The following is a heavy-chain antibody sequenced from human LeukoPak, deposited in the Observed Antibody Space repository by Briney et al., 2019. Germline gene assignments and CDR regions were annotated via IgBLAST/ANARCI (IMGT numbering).Heavy chain of an antibody. V-gene: IGHV1-46*01. J-gene: IGHJ4*02. D-gene: IGHD6-13*01. CDR2: INPSGGST. CDR1: GYTFTSYY. Sequence: ASVKVSCKASGYTFTSYYMHWVRQAPGQGLEWMGIINPSGGSTSYAQKFQGRVTMTRDRSTSTVYMELSSLRFEDTAVHYCARLGAAAVDYWGQGTLVTVSS. CDR3: ARLGAAAVDY.